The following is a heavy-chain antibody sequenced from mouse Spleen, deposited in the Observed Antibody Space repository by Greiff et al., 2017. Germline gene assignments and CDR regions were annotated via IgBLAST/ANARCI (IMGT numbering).Heavy chain of an antibody. CDR2: INPGSGGT. V-gene: IGHV1-54*01. D-gene: IGHD1-1*01. J-gene: IGHJ2*01. Sequence: QVQLQQSGAELVRPGTSVKVSCKASGYAFTNYLIEWVKQRPGQGLEWIGVINPGSGGTNYNEKFKGKATLTADKSSSTAYMQLSSLTSEDSAVYFCARSRGFGYYGSSYVGYWGQGTTLTVSS. CDR1: GYAFTNYL. CDR3: ARSRGFGYYGSSYVGY.